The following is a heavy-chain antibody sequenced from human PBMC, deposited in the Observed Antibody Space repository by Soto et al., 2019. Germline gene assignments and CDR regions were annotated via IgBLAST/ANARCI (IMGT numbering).Heavy chain of an antibody. CDR1: GGTFSSYA. Sequence: SVKVSCKASGGTFSSYAISWVRQAPGQGLEWMGGIIPIFGTANYAQKFQGRVTITADESTSTAYMELSSLRSEDTAVYYCARDSSSSSWGGYYYYGMDVWGQGTTVTV. D-gene: IGHD6-6*01. V-gene: IGHV1-69*13. CDR3: ARDSSSSSWGGYYYYGMDV. CDR2: IIPIFGTA. J-gene: IGHJ6*02.